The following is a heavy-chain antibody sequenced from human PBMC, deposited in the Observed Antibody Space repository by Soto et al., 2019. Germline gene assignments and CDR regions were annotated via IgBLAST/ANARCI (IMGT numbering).Heavy chain of an antibody. J-gene: IGHJ3*01. Sequence: QVQLVQSGAEVKKPGASVKVSCKASGYTFTSYGISWVRQAPGQGLEWMGWISVYNGNNYAQKLQGRVTMTTDTSTXTXYRDLRSLSSDETAVYYCARDSDMGAGAGIGHAFDVWGQGTMVTVSS. CDR1: GYTFTSYG. CDR3: ARDSDMGAGAGIGHAFDV. V-gene: IGHV1-18*01. CDR2: ISVYNGN. D-gene: IGHD6-19*01.